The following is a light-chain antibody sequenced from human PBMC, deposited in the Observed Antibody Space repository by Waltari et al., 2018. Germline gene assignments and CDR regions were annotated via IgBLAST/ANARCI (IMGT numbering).Light chain of an antibody. V-gene: IGLV3-21*02. CDR2: DES. Sequence: YVLTHPPSVSVAPGQTAALPCRGDNLGRKTVYWYQQMPGQAPGLVVHDESDRRSGIPERFSGSNSGNTATLTISGAEAGDEADYYCQVWDSSVPHVLFGGGTKLTVL. CDR1: NLGRKT. J-gene: IGLJ2*01. CDR3: QVWDSSVPHVL.